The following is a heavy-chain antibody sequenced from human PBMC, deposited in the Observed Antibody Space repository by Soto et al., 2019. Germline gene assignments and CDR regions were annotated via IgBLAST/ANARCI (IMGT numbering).Heavy chain of an antibody. CDR2: ISGSGGST. CDR1: GFTFSSYA. Sequence: EVQLLESGGGLVQPGGSLRLSCAASGFTFSSYAMSWVRQAPGKGLEWVSAISGSGGSTYYADSVKGRFTISRDNSKNTLYLQMNSLRAEDTAVYYCARNSGSFYYYYMDVWGKGTTVTVSS. CDR3: ARNSGSFYYYYMDV. J-gene: IGHJ6*03. V-gene: IGHV3-23*01. D-gene: IGHD5-12*01.